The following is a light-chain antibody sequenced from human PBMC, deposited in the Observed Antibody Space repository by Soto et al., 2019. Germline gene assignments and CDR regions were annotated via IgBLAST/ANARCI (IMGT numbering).Light chain of an antibody. Sequence: EILLTQSPGTLSLSPGERATLSCRASQSVSSSYLSWYQLKPGQAPRLLIYGASSRATGIPDRFSGSGYGIDFTLTISRLEPEDFAVYYCQQYGYSFRAFGQGTKVEL. J-gene: IGKJ1*01. CDR2: GAS. CDR3: QQYGYSFRA. V-gene: IGKV3-20*01. CDR1: QSVSSSY.